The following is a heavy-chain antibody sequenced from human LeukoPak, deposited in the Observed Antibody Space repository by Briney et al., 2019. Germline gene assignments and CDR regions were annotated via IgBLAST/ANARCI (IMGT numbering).Heavy chain of an antibody. V-gene: IGHV3-9*01. D-gene: IGHD1-26*01. J-gene: IGHJ6*02. CDR1: GFTFDDYA. CDR2: ISWNSGSI. CDR3: AKGVGAAADAMDV. Sequence: SRSLRLSCAASGFTFDDYAMHWVRQAPGKGLEWVSGISWNSGSIGYADSVKGRFTISRDNSKNTLSLQMNSLRAEDTAIYYCAKGVGAAADAMDVWGQGTTVTVSS.